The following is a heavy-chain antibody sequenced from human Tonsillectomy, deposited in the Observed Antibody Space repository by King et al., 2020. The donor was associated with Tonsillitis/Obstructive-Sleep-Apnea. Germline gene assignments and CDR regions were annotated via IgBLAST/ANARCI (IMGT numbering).Heavy chain of an antibody. V-gene: IGHV4-39*01. CDR2: IYYRGGT. D-gene: IGHD1-26*01. CDR3: ARQGEKGWFDP. J-gene: IGHJ5*02. CDR1: GDSMTSSSYY. Sequence: LQLQESGPGLVKPSETLSLTCTVSGDSMTSSSYYWGWIRQPPGKGLEWIGDIYYRGGTHYNPSLKGGVTISVDTSKNHFFLILSSVTAADTAVYYCARQGEKGWFDPWGQGTPVTVSS.